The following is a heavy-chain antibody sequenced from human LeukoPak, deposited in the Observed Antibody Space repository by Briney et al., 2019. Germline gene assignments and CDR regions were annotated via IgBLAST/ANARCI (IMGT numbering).Heavy chain of an antibody. J-gene: IGHJ1*01. V-gene: IGHV3-43*01. CDR2: ITWDGGST. CDR1: GFTLHDYN. CDR3: VRDRGRGGSGPIRH. Sequence: GGSLRLSCAVSGFTLHDYNMHWVRQAPGKGLEWVSHITWDGGSTYYADSVKGRFTISRDNTKNSLCLQMNSLRIEDTALYYCVRDRGRGGSGPIRHWGQGTLVTVSS. D-gene: IGHD2-15*01.